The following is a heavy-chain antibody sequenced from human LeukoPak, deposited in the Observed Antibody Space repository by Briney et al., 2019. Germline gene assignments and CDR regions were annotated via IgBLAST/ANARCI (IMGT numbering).Heavy chain of an antibody. CDR2: INPNSGGT. J-gene: IGHJ3*02. CDR1: VYTFTGYY. Sequence: ASVNVSRKASVYTFTGYYMHWVRQAPGQGLEGVGWINPNSGGTNYAQKFQGRVTMTRDTSISTAYMELSRLRSDDTAVYYCARPCRVSGYDAFDIWGQGTMVTVSS. V-gene: IGHV1-2*02. D-gene: IGHD6-13*01. CDR3: ARPCRVSGYDAFDI.